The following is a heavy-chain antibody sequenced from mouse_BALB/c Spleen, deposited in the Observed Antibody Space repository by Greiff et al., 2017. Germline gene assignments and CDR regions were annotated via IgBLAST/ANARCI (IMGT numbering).Heavy chain of an antibody. V-gene: IGHV3-2*02. D-gene: IGHD1-1*01. CDR2: ISYSGST. CDR1: GYSITSDYA. Sequence: EVKLMESGPGLVKPSQSLSLTCTVTGYSITSDYAWNWIRQFPGNKLEWMGYISYSGSTSYNPSLKSRISITRDTSKNQFFLQLNSVTTEDTATYYCARSPYGSSFLSYWYFDVWGAGTTVTVSS. J-gene: IGHJ1*01. CDR3: ARSPYGSSFLSYWYFDV.